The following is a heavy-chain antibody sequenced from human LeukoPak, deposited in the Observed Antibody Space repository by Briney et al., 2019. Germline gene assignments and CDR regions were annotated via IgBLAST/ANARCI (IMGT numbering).Heavy chain of an antibody. V-gene: IGHV4-38-2*02. CDR2: IFHSGST. CDR1: GFSINSGYY. Sequence: SETLPLTCSVSGFSINSGYYWGWIRQPPGKGLEWIGSIFHSGSTYYNPSLKSRVTISVDTSNNQFSLKLTSVSAADTAVYYCGRVGYCSGGSCAVDYWGQGTLVTVSP. J-gene: IGHJ4*02. D-gene: IGHD2-15*01. CDR3: GRVGYCSGGSCAVDY.